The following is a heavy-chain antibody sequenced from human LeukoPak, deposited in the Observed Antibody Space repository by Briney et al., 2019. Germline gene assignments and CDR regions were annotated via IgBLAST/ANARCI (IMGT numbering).Heavy chain of an antibody. V-gene: IGHV4-39*01. Sequence: SETLSLTCTVSGGSISSSSYYWGWIRQPPGKGLEWIGSIYYSGSTYYNPSLKSRVTISVDTSKNQFSLKLSSVTAADTAVYYCARLGRGLKGLFDYWGQGTLVTVSS. D-gene: IGHD4/OR15-4a*01. CDR1: GGSISSSSYY. CDR2: IYYSGST. CDR3: ARLGRGLKGLFDY. J-gene: IGHJ4*02.